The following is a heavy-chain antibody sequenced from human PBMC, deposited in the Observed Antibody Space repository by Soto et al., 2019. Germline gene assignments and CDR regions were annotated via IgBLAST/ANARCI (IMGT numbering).Heavy chain of an antibody. CDR2: IIPIFGTA. D-gene: IGHD5-12*01. J-gene: IGHJ4*02. Sequence: QVQLVQSGAEVKKPGSSVKVSCKASGGTFSSYAISWVRQAPGQGLGWMGGIIPIFGTANYAQKFQGRVTITADEATSTADMELSSLRSEDTAVYYCARCGLQFNCDHWGQGTLVTVSS. CDR3: ARCGLQFNCDH. V-gene: IGHV1-69*12. CDR1: GGTFSSYA.